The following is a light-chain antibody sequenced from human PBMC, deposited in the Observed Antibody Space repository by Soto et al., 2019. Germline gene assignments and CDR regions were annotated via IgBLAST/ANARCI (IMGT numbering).Light chain of an antibody. Sequence: DIVMTQSPDSLAVSLGERATINCKSSQSVLYSSNNKNYLAWYQQKPGQPPKLLIYWASTRESGVPDQFSGSGSGTDFTLTISSLQAEDVAVYYCQQYYSTPQGITFGQGTRLEIK. CDR2: WAS. CDR3: QQYYSTPQGIT. V-gene: IGKV4-1*01. CDR1: QSVLYSSNNKNY. J-gene: IGKJ5*01.